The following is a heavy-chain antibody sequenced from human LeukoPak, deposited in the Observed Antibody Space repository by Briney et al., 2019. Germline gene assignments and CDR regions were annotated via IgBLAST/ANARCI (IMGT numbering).Heavy chain of an antibody. D-gene: IGHD2-8*01. J-gene: IGHJ4*02. CDR2: IYSGGST. CDR3: AKDLVLMVYAIFGY. Sequence: PGGSLRLSCAASGFTVSSNYMSWVRQAPGKGLEWVSVIYSGGSTYYADSVKGRFTISRDNSKNTLYLQMNSLRAEDTAVYYCAKDLVLMVYAIFGYWGQGTLVTVSS. CDR1: GFTVSSNY. V-gene: IGHV3-53*01.